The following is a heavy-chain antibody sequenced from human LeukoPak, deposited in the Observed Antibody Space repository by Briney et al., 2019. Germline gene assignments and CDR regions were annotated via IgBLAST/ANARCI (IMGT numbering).Heavy chain of an antibody. D-gene: IGHD3-10*01. CDR3: ARDATKVRGVMLFDY. Sequence: PGRSLRLSCAASGFTFNTYGMHWVRQGPGKGLEWVATISYDGSNKFYADFVKGRFTIFTDNCKNTLYLQMNRLRAENTAVFYGARDATKVRGVMLFDYWGQGTLVTVSS. V-gene: IGHV3-30*04. CDR1: GFTFNTYG. J-gene: IGHJ4*02. CDR2: ISYDGSNK.